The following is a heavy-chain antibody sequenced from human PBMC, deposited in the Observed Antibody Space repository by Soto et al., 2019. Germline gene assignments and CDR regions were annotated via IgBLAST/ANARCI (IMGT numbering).Heavy chain of an antibody. CDR3: ARDGDVGVVTANQYFYYYYGKDV. V-gene: IGHV1-46*03. CDR2: INPSGGST. Sequence: ASVKVSCKASGYTFTSYYMHWVRQAPGQGLEWMGIINPSGGSTSYAQKFQGRVTMTRDTSTSTVYMELSSLRSEDTAVYYCARDGDVGVVTANQYFYYYYGKDVWGQGTTVTVSS. D-gene: IGHD2-21*02. J-gene: IGHJ6*02. CDR1: GYTFTSYY.